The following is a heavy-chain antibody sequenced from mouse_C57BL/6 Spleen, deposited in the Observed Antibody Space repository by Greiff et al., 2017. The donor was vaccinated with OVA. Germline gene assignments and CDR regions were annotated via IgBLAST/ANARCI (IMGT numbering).Heavy chain of an antibody. D-gene: IGHD1-1*01. CDR2: IWTGGGT. CDR1: GFSLTSYA. Sequence: VKLVESGPGLVAPSQSLSITCTVSGFSLTSYAISWVRQPPGKGLEWLGVIWTGGGTNYNSAIKSRLSISKDNSKSQVFLKMNSLQTDDTARYYCARKSPTTVVPYWYFDVWGTGTTVTVSS. V-gene: IGHV2-9-1*01. J-gene: IGHJ1*03. CDR3: ARKSPTTVVPYWYFDV.